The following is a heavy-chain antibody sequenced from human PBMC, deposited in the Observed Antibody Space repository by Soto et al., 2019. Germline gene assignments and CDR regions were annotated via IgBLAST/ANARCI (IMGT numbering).Heavy chain of an antibody. Sequence: EVQLVESGGGLVQPGGSLRLSCAASGFTFSDYWMHWVRQAPGKGLVWVSRINGDGSITTYADSVKGRFTISRDNAKNTLDLQMNSLRAEDTAVYYCARCISVACAPFYWGQGTLVTVSS. J-gene: IGHJ4*02. CDR1: GFTFSDYW. D-gene: IGHD3-3*02. V-gene: IGHV3-74*01. CDR2: INGDGSIT. CDR3: ARCISVACAPFY.